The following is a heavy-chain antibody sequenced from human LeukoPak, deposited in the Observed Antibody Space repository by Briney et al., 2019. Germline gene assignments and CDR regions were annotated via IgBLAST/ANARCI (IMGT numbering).Heavy chain of an antibody. Sequence: GGSLRLSCAASGFTFSSYAMSWVRQAPGKGLEWVSAINVSGGSTYYAGSVKGRFTISRDNSKNTLYLQMNSLRAEDTAVYYCAKSVHWYQLNAFDPWGQGTLVTVSS. V-gene: IGHV3-23*01. CDR2: INVSGGST. CDR3: AKSVHWYQLNAFDP. CDR1: GFTFSSYA. D-gene: IGHD2-2*01. J-gene: IGHJ5*02.